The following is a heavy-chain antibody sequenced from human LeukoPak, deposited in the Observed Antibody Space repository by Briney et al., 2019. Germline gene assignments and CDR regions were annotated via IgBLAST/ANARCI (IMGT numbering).Heavy chain of an antibody. V-gene: IGHV3-48*03. CDR3: ARAIRRYSYGIGLNDY. CDR1: GFTFSSYE. CDR2: ISSSGSTI. J-gene: IGHJ4*02. Sequence: GGSLRLSCAASGFTFSSYEMNWVRQAPGKGLEWVSYISSSGSTIYYADSVKGRFTISRDNAKDSLYLQMNSLRAEDTAVYYCARAIRRYSYGIGLNDYWGQGTLVTVSS. D-gene: IGHD5-18*01.